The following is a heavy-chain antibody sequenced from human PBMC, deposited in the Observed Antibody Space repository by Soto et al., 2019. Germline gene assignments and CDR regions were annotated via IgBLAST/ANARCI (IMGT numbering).Heavy chain of an antibody. D-gene: IGHD2-15*01. J-gene: IGHJ6*02. CDR2: VNSDGSST. CDR3: ARAGGSCNGGICTHRYFYGMDV. CDR1: GFTFSRFW. V-gene: IGHV3-74*01. Sequence: EVQLVESGGGLVQPGGSLRVSCAASGFTFSRFWMHWVRQAPGMGLVWVSRVNSDGSSTDYADSVKGRFTISRDNAKNTLYLQMNSLRAEDTAVYYCARAGGSCNGGICTHRYFYGMDVWGQGTTVTVSS.